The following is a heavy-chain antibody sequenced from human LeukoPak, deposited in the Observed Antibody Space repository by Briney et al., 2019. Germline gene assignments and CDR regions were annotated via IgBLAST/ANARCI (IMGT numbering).Heavy chain of an antibody. J-gene: IGHJ6*02. CDR1: GYTFTSYY. CDR3: ARLIAAAGVDYYYGMDV. CDR2: INPSGGST. D-gene: IGHD6-13*01. V-gene: IGHV1-46*01. Sequence: ASVKVSCKASGYTFTSYYMHWVRQAPGQGLEWMGIINPSGGSTSYAQKFQGRVTTTRDTSTSTVYMELSSLRSEDTAVYYCARLIAAAGVDYYYGMDVWGQGTTVTVSS.